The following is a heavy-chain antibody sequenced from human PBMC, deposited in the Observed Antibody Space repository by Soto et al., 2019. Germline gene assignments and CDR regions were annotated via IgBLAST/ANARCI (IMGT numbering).Heavy chain of an antibody. V-gene: IGHV3-23*01. CDR2: ISGRRGST. CDR1: GFTFSSYA. D-gene: IGHD6-6*01. J-gene: IGHJ6*02. Sequence: PGGSLRLSCAASGFTFSSYAMSWVRQAPGKGLEWVSGISGRRGSTYYADSVKGRFTISRDNSKNTLYLQMRSLRAEDTAVYYCARTRGEYSSSSWPYYGMDVWGQGTTVTVSS. CDR3: ARTRGEYSSSSWPYYGMDV.